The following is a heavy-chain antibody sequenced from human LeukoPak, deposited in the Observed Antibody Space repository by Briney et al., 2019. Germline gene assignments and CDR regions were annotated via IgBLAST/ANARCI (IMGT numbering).Heavy chain of an antibody. D-gene: IGHD6-13*01. J-gene: IGHJ4*02. CDR3: ARLGYSSTWPDY. Sequence: PSETLSLTCTVSGGSISSYYWNWIRQPPGKGLEWIGYIYYTGSTNYNPSLKSRVTISVDTSKNQFSLKLNSVTAADTAVYYCARLGYSSTWPDYWGQGTLVTVSS. CDR2: IYYTGST. V-gene: IGHV4-59*01. CDR1: GGSISSYY.